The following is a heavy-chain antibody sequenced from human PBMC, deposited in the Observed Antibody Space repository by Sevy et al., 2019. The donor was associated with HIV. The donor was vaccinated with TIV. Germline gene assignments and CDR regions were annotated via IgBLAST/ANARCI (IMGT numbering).Heavy chain of an antibody. CDR3: AREDIVLGEDNYYGIDV. Sequence: GGSLRLSCAASGFSVSSNYMSWVRQAPGKGPEWVSVIHSGGKISYADSVQGRFTISRDNSKNTLYLQMNSLRAEDTVVYYGAREDIVLGEDNYYGIDVWGQGTTVTVSS. D-gene: IGHD2-15*01. CDR2: IHSGGKI. J-gene: IGHJ6*02. V-gene: IGHV3-53*01. CDR1: GFSVSSNY.